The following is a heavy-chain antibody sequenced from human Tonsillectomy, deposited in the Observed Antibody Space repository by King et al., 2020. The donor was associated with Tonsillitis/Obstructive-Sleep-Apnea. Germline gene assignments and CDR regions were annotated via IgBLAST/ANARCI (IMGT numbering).Heavy chain of an antibody. D-gene: IGHD4-17*01. CDR3: ARVEYGENWFDP. Sequence: QLVQSGSELKKPGASVKVSCKASGYTFTRYSINWVRQAPVQGLEWMGWINTNTVNPTYAQGFTGRFVFSLDTPVSTAYLQISSLNAEDTAVYYCARVEYGENWFDPWGQGTLVTVSS. J-gene: IGHJ5*02. V-gene: IGHV7-4-1*02. CDR2: INTNTVNP. CDR1: GYTFTRYS.